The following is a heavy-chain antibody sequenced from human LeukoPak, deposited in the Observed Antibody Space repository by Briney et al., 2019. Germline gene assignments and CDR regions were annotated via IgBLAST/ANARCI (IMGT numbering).Heavy chain of an antibody. D-gene: IGHD1-1*01. CDR2: ISSSSSYI. J-gene: IGHJ3*02. CDR3: ARDAGRREDI. V-gene: IGHV3-21*01. Sequence: GGSLRLSCAASGFTFSSYSMNWVRQAPGKGLEWVSSISSSSSYIYYADSMKGRFTISRDNAKNSLFLQMNSLRAEDTALYYCARDAGRREDIWGQGTMVTVSS. CDR1: GFTFSSYS.